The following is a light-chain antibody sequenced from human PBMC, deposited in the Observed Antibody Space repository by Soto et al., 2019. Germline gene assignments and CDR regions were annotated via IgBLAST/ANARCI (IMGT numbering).Light chain of an antibody. V-gene: IGKV3-15*01. CDR2: GAS. Sequence: EIVMTQSPATLSVSPGERATLSCRASQSVSSNLAWYQQKPGQAPRLLIYGASTRATGIPARFSGSGSGTEFILTIISLQSEDFVVYYCQQYNNRPPRTFGQGTKVEIK. J-gene: IGKJ1*01. CDR3: QQYNNRPPRT. CDR1: QSVSSN.